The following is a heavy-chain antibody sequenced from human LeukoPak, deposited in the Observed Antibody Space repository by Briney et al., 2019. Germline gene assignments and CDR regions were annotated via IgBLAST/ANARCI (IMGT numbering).Heavy chain of an antibody. Sequence: GGSLRLSCAASGFTFNSYRMNWVRQAPGKGLEWVSFISSSSSYIYYADSVKDRFTISRDNAKNSLYLQMNSLRAEDTAVYYCARVNEAVAGMDYWGQGTLVTVSS. CDR2: ISSSSSYI. V-gene: IGHV3-21*01. D-gene: IGHD6-19*01. CDR1: GFTFNSYR. J-gene: IGHJ4*02. CDR3: ARVNEAVAGMDY.